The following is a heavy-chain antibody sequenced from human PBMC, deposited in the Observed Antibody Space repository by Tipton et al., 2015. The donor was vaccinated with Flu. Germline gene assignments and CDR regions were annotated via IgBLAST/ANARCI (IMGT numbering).Heavy chain of an antibody. CDR2: IYHSGSGST. D-gene: IGHD3-22*01. J-gene: IGHJ4*02. Sequence: TLSLTCAVSGYSISSGYYWGWIRQPPGKGLEWIGSIYHSGSGSTYYNPSLKSRVTISVDTSKNQFSLKVSSVTAADTAVYYCVRGLYDSSGYYYYYFDYWGQGTLVTVSS. CDR1: GYSISSGYY. CDR3: VRGLYDSSGYYYYYFDY. V-gene: IGHV4-38-2*01.